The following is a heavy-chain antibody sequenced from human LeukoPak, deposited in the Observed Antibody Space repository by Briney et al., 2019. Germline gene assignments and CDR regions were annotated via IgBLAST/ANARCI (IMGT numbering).Heavy chain of an antibody. Sequence: GASVKVSCKASGYTFTSYYMHWVRQAPGQGLEWMGIINPSGGSTCYAQKFQGRVTMTRDMSTSTVYMELSSLRSEDTAVYYCARGGWLRRIYMDVWGKGTTVTVSS. J-gene: IGHJ6*03. CDR1: GYTFTSYY. CDR2: INPSGGST. V-gene: IGHV1-46*01. CDR3: ARGGWLRRIYMDV. D-gene: IGHD6-19*01.